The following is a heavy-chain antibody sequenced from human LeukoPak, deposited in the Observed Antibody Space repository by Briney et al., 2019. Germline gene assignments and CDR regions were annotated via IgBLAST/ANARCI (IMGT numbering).Heavy chain of an antibody. V-gene: IGHV3-23*01. Sequence: GGSLRLSCAASGLSFSSFAMSWVRQGPARGLEWVSSIGGNGETFYADSVKGRFTLSSDSSRNTVYFQLNNLRVEDTAIYYCAKASWVSSTDAVRWGQGTLVTVSS. J-gene: IGHJ4*02. CDR2: IGGNGET. CDR1: GLSFSSFA. CDR3: AKASWVSSTDAVR. D-gene: IGHD3-16*01.